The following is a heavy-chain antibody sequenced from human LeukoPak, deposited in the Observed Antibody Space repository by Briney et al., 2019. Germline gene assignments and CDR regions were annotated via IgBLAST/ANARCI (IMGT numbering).Heavy chain of an antibody. J-gene: IGHJ4*02. CDR2: IYSGGST. D-gene: IGHD2/OR15-2a*01. Sequence: GGSLRLSCAASGFTVSSNYMSWVRQAPGKGLEWVSVIYSGGSTYYADSVKGRFTISRDNSKNTLYLQMNSLRAEDTAVYYCARAPQSRDFYYFDYWGQGTLVTVSS. V-gene: IGHV3-66*01. CDR3: ARAPQSRDFYYFDY. CDR1: GFTVSSNY.